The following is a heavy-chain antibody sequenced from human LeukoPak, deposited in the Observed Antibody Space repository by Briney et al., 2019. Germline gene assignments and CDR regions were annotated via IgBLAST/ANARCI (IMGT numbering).Heavy chain of an antibody. Sequence: SVKVSCKASGGTFSSYAISWVRQAPGQGLEWMGGIIPIFGTANYAQKFQGRVTITTDESTSTAYMELSSLRSEDTAVYYCARGVSSIAARCQNWFDPWGQGTLVTVSS. CDR2: IIPIFGTA. V-gene: IGHV1-69*05. D-gene: IGHD6-6*01. CDR3: ARGVSSIAARCQNWFDP. CDR1: GGTFSSYA. J-gene: IGHJ5*02.